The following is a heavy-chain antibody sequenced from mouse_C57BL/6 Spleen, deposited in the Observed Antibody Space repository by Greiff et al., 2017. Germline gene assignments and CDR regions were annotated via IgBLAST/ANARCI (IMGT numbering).Heavy chain of an antibody. CDR1: GYTFTSYW. J-gene: IGHJ3*01. V-gene: IGHV1-52*01. Sequence: QVQLKQPGAELVRPGSSVKLSCKASGYTFTSYWMHWVKQRPIQGLEWIGNIDPSDSETHYNQKFKDKATLTVDKSSSTAYMQLSSLTSEDSAVYYCARSGYDYPWFAYWGQGTLVTVSA. D-gene: IGHD2-4*01. CDR3: ARSGYDYPWFAY. CDR2: IDPSDSET.